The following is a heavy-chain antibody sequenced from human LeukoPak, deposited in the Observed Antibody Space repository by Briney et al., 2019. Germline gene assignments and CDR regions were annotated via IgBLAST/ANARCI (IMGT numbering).Heavy chain of an antibody. J-gene: IGHJ4*02. Sequence: QPGGSLRLSCAASGFTFSSYAMSWVRQAPGKGLEWVSGISWKSGSIGYADSVKGRFTISRDNAKNSLYLQMNSLRAEDMALYYCAKAVGSGYSYGTFDYWGQGTLVTVSS. CDR2: ISWKSGSI. D-gene: IGHD5-18*01. V-gene: IGHV3-9*03. CDR3: AKAVGSGYSYGTFDY. CDR1: GFTFSSYA.